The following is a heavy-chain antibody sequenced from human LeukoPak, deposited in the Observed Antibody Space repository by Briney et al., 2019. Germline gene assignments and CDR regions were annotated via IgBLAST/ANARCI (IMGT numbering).Heavy chain of an antibody. CDR3: ARWDCRGDCAPDP. CDR2: IEDDGSER. D-gene: IGHD2-21*02. Sequence: GGSLRLSCAASDFKFSEFRMSWVRQAPGKGPEWVATIEDDGSERYYVGSVKGRFTISRDNAKESLYLQMNSLRVDDTAVYYCARWDCRGDCAPDPWGQGTLVTVSS. CDR1: DFKFSEFR. J-gene: IGHJ5*02. V-gene: IGHV3-7*01.